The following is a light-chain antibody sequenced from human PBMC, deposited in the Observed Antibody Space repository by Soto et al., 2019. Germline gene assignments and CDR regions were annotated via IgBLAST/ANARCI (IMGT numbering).Light chain of an antibody. CDR2: DVS. J-gene: IGLJ1*01. CDR1: SSDVGAYNY. CDR3: SSYTSSDPYV. V-gene: IGLV2-14*01. Sequence: QSALTQPASVSGSPVQSITISCTGTSSDVGAYNYVSWYQQHPGKAPKLMIYDVSNRPSGVSNRFSGSKSGNTASLTISGLQAEDEADYYCSSYTSSDPYVFGTGTKVTVL.